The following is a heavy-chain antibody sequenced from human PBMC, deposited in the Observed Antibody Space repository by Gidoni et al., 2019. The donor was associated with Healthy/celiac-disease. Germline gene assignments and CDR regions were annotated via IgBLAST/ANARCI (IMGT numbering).Heavy chain of an antibody. J-gene: IGHJ4*02. CDR2: ISSTGGRT. D-gene: IGHD3-10*01. V-gene: IGHV3-64D*09. CDR1: GFTFSSYV. Sequence: EVQLVESGGGLVQPGGSLRLSCSASGFTFSSYVMHWVRQAPGKGLKYVSAISSTGGRTYYADSVKGRFTISRDNSKNTLYLQMSSLRPEDTAVYYCVKEYLRGYYFDYWGQGTLVSVSS. CDR3: VKEYLRGYYFDY.